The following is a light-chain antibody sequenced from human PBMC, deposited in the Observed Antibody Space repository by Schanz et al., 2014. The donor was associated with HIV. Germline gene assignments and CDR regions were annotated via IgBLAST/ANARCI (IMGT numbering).Light chain of an antibody. CDR1: QSVDSW. Sequence: DIQMTQSPSTLSASVGDRVTITCRASQSVDSWLAWYQQKPGKAPKLLIYKASGLQSGVPSRFSGSGSETEFTLTISSLQPDDLATYYCQQYDTSSWTFGQGTKVEIK. J-gene: IGKJ1*01. CDR2: KAS. CDR3: QQYDTSSWT. V-gene: IGKV1-5*03.